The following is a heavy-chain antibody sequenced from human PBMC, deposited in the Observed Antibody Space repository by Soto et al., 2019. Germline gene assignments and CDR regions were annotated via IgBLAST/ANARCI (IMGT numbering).Heavy chain of an antibody. CDR3: SRGVVSAGYFDY. CDR1: GFTVGDYA. V-gene: IGHV3-49*03. CDR2: LRSKAHGEST. J-gene: IGHJ4*02. Sequence: EVLVVESGGTLVQPGRSLTLSCTVSGFTVGDYAMTWFRQAPGKGLEWVGMLRSKAHGESTQYDASVRGRFSISRDDSNNIAYLQMNSLKTEDTAVYFCSRGVVSAGYFDYWGQGTLVTVSS. D-gene: IGHD3-16*01.